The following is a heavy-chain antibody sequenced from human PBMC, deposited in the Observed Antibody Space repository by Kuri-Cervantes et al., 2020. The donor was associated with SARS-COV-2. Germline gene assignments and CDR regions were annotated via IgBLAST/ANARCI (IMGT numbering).Heavy chain of an antibody. CDR1: GGSIISSSYY. V-gene: IGHV4-39*01. CDR2: IYYSGST. Sequence: SETLSLTCTVSGGSIISSSYYWGWIRQPPGKGLEWIGSIYYSGSTYYNPSLKSRVTISVDTSKNQLSLKLSSVTAADTAVYYCARQGTIVVVPAALKTYFDYWGQGTLVTVSS. D-gene: IGHD2-2*01. CDR3: ARQGTIVVVPAALKTYFDY. J-gene: IGHJ4*02.